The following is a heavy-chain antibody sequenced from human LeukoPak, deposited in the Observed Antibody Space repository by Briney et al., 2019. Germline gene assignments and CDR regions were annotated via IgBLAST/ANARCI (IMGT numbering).Heavy chain of an antibody. D-gene: IGHD1-26*01. Sequence: PGRSLRLSCAASGFTFSSYAMHWVRQAPGKGLEWVAVISYDGSNKYYADSVKGRFTISRDNSKNTLYLQMNSLRSEDTAVYYCARGWRELKTWGQGTLVTVSS. V-gene: IGHV3-30*04. CDR2: ISYDGSNK. CDR1: GFTFSSYA. J-gene: IGHJ5*02. CDR3: ARGWRELKT.